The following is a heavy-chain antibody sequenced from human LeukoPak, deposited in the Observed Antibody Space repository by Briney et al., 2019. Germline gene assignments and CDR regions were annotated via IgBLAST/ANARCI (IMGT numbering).Heavy chain of an antibody. CDR2: ISSSSSTI. Sequence: GGSLRLSCAASGFTLSSYSMNWVRQAPGKGLEWVSYISSSSSTIYYADSVKGRFTISRDNAKNSLYLQMNSLRAEDTAVYYCARDTIAAAGIWFDPWGQGTLVTVSS. CDR1: GFTLSSYS. CDR3: ARDTIAAAGIWFDP. D-gene: IGHD6-13*01. J-gene: IGHJ5*02. V-gene: IGHV3-48*01.